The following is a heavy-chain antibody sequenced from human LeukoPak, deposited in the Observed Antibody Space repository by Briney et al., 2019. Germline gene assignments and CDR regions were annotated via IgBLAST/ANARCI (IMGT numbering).Heavy chain of an antibody. J-gene: IGHJ5*02. CDR2: ILYSGST. CDR1: GGSMSSGGYY. V-gene: IGHV4-31*03. D-gene: IGHD2/OR15-2a*01. CDR3: ARGLLYNWFDP. Sequence: SETLSLTCTVSGGSMSSGGYYWSWIRQHPGKGLEWIGYILYSGSTYYNPSLMSRVTISVDTSKNQFSLKLSSVTAADTAVYYCARGLLYNWFDPWGQGTLVTVSS.